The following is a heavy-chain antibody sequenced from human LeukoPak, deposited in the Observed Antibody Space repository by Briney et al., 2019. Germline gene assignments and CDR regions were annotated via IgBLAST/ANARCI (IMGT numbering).Heavy chain of an antibody. Sequence: ASVKVSCKASGYTFTSYDINWVRQATGQGLEWMGWMNPNSGNTGYAQKFQGRVTITRNTSISTAYMELSSLRSEDTAVCYCARGPSGWSYDAFDIWGQGTMVTVSS. CDR1: GYTFTSYD. CDR3: ARGPSGWSYDAFDI. CDR2: MNPNSGNT. D-gene: IGHD2-15*01. J-gene: IGHJ3*02. V-gene: IGHV1-8*03.